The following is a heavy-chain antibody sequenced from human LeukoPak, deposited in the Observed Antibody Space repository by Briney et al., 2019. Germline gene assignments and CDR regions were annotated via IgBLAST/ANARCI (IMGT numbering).Heavy chain of an antibody. V-gene: IGHV3-30*18. CDR2: ISYDGSNK. D-gene: IGHD2-2*02. CDR1: GFTFSSYG. CDR3: AKDIVPAAIVGWFDP. J-gene: IGHJ5*02. Sequence: PGGSLRLSCAASGFTFSSYGMHWVRQAPGKGLEWVAVISYDGSNKYYADSVKGRFTISRDNSKNTLYLQMNSLRAEDTAVYYCAKDIVPAAIVGWFDPWGLGTLVTVSS.